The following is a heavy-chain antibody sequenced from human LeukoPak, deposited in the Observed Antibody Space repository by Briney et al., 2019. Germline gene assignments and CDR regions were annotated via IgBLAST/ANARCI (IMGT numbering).Heavy chain of an antibody. V-gene: IGHV3-33*06. J-gene: IGHJ4*02. CDR2: IWYDGSNE. CDR3: AKDKGASGWSRYFDY. D-gene: IGHD6-19*01. Sequence: GGSLRLSCAASGFTFSSYGMHGVRQAPGKGLEWVAVIWYDGSNEYYADSVKGRFTISRDNSKNTLYPQMNSLRAEDTAVYYCAKDKGASGWSRYFDYWGQGTLVTVSS. CDR1: GFTFSSYG.